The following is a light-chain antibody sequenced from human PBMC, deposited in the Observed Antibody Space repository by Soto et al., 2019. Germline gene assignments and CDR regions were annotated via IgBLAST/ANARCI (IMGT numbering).Light chain of an antibody. Sequence: QSVLTQPPSVSGAPGQRVTISCTGSSSNIGAGYDVHWYRQLPGTAPKLLIYANSNRPSGVPDRFSGSKSGTSASLAITGLQAEDEADYYCQSYDSSLSGVVFGGGTKVTVL. CDR2: ANS. CDR1: SSNIGAGYD. CDR3: QSYDSSLSGVV. V-gene: IGLV1-40*01. J-gene: IGLJ2*01.